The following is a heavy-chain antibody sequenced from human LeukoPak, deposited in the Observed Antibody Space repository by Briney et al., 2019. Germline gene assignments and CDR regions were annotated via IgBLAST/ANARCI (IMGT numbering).Heavy chain of an antibody. CDR3: ARGPRDYYDSSGYSFDP. CDR1: GYTFTSYA. D-gene: IGHD3-22*01. V-gene: IGHV1-69*13. J-gene: IGHJ5*02. Sequence: SVKVSCKASGYTFTSYAISWVRQAPGQGLEWMGGIIPIFGTANYAQKFQGRVTITADESTSTAYMELSSLRSEDTAVYYCARGPRDYYDSSGYSFDPWGQGTLVTVSS. CDR2: IIPIFGTA.